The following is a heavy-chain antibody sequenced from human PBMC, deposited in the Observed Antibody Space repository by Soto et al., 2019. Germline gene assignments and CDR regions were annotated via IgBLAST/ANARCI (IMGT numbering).Heavy chain of an antibody. CDR2: ISAHNGDT. CDR1: GYSFATYG. Sequence: QVQLVQSGAEVKKPGASVKVSCKASGYSFATYGFSWVRQAPGQGLERVGWISAHNGDTHYSQKLQGRVTLTTDTSTNTGYMELRSLTSDDTAVYFCATEPIYYNDGSGYYPLGHWGQGTLVTVSS. D-gene: IGHD3-22*01. V-gene: IGHV1-18*04. CDR3: ATEPIYYNDGSGYYPLGH. J-gene: IGHJ4*02.